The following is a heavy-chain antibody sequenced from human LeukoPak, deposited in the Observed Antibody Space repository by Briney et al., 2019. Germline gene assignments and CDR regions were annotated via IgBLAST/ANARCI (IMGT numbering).Heavy chain of an antibody. D-gene: IGHD5-12*01. Sequence: GASVKVSCKASGYTFTSYGIRWVRQAPGQGLEWMGWISAYNGNTNYAQKLQGRVTMTTDTSTSTSYMELRSLRSDDTAVYYCAREDLDIVATIRQDYWGQGTLVTVSS. CDR2: ISAYNGNT. CDR3: AREDLDIVATIRQDY. J-gene: IGHJ4*02. V-gene: IGHV1-18*01. CDR1: GYTFTSYG.